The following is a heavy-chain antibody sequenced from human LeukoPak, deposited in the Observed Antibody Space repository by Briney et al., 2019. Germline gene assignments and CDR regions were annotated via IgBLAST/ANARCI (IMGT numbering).Heavy chain of an antibody. J-gene: IGHJ4*02. CDR3: TRMHSAYDYAWNY. CDR1: VYTFTDYY. V-gene: IGHV1-2*02. D-gene: IGHD5-12*01. CDR2: INPNSGDT. Sequence: ASVKVSCKASVYTFTDYYMHWVRQAPGQGLEWMGWINPNSGDTNYAQKFQGRVTMTRDTSIRTAYMDLRSLRSDDTAVYYCTRMHSAYDYAWNYWGQGTLVTVSS.